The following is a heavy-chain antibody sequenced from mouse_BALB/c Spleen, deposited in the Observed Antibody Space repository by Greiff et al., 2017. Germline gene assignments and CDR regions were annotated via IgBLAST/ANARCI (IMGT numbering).Heavy chain of an antibody. CDR1: GFTFTSYG. J-gene: IGHJ3*01. D-gene: IGHD1-2*01. CDR2: ISSGSSST. CDR3: ARGGVQYDGLDY. V-gene: IGHV5-17*02. Sequence: EVQLVESGAGLVQPGGSRKLSCAASGFTFTSYGMNWVRQAPEKGLEWIGYISSGSSSTYYADTVKGRFTITRDKPKNTLYLQLTSLTSEDTAVYYCARGGVQYDGLDYWGQGTLVTVSA.